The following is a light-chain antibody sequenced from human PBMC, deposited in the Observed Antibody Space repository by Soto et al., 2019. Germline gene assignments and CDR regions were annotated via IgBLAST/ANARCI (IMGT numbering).Light chain of an antibody. J-gene: IGKJ4*01. CDR3: QHYGTSLT. CDR1: QTMRSSH. Sequence: DIVLTQSPGTLSLSPGERATLSCLASQTMRSSHLAWYTQKPGQAPRLLIYGASTRTFDVPDRFSGSGSGTNFTLTIRRLQPEEFAVDDCQHYGTSLTFGGGTKVDIK. V-gene: IGKV3-20*01. CDR2: GAS.